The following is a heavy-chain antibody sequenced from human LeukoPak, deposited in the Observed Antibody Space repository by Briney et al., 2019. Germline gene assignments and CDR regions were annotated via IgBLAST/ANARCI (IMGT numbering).Heavy chain of an antibody. D-gene: IGHD3-22*01. CDR2: ISSSGSVI. J-gene: IGHJ4*02. V-gene: IGHV3-21*01. CDR1: GFTFSSFS. Sequence: GGSLRLSCAASGFTFSSFSMNWVRRAPGKRLKWVSSISSSGSVIYYADSLKGRFTISRDNAKNSLYLQMNSLRAEDTAVYYCAIEYYYDSSGFYFDCWGRGTPVTVSS. CDR3: AIEYYYDSSGFYFDC.